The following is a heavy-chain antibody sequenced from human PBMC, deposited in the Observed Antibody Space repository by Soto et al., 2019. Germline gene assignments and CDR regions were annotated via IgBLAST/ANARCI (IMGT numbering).Heavy chain of an antibody. J-gene: IGHJ4*02. D-gene: IGHD1-1*01. CDR2: IYNSGRT. CDR3: ARRYGYSFDY. CDR1: GGSISSYY. V-gene: IGHV4-59*08. Sequence: TETLSLTCTVSGGSISSYYWSWIRQPPGKGLEWIGYIYNSGRTNYNPSLKSRVTISVDTSKNQFSLKLSSVTAADTAVYYCARRYGYSFDYWGQGTLVTVSS.